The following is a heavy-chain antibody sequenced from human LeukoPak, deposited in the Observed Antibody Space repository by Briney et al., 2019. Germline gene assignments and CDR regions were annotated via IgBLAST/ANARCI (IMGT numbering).Heavy chain of an antibody. Sequence: PSETLSLTRTVSGGSISSYYWSWIRQPPGKGLEWIGYFYYSGSTNYNPSLKSRVTISVDTSKNQFSLKLSSVTAADTAVYYCARGLWFGEYNWFDPWGQGTLVTVSS. J-gene: IGHJ5*02. CDR1: GGSISSYY. CDR3: ARGLWFGEYNWFDP. CDR2: FYYSGST. D-gene: IGHD3-10*01. V-gene: IGHV4-59*01.